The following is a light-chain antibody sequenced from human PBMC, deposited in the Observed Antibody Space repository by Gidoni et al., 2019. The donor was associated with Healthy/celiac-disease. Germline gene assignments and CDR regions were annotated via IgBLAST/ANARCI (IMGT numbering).Light chain of an antibody. V-gene: IGKV1-33*01. CDR1: QGISNY. J-gene: IGKJ4*01. CDR2: DAS. CDR3: QQYDNPPLT. Sequence: DIQMTQSPSSLSASVGDRVTITCQASQGISNYLAWYQQKPGKAPKLLIYDASNVATGFPSRFSGSASGTDFTFTISRLPPEYIATYYCQQYDNPPLTFGGGTKVEIK.